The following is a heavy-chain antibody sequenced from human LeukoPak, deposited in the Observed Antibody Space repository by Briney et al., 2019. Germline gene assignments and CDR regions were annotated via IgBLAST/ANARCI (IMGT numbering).Heavy chain of an antibody. CDR3: AREDYGDSYYFDY. J-gene: IGHJ4*02. D-gene: IGHD4-17*01. V-gene: IGHV1-46*01. CDR2: INPSGGST. Sequence: VASVKVSCKASGYTFTSYYMHWVRQAPGQGIEWMGIINPSGGSTSYAQKFQRRVTMTRHTSTSTVYMELSSLRSEDTAVYYCAREDYGDSYYFDYWGQGTLVTVSS. CDR1: GYTFTSYY.